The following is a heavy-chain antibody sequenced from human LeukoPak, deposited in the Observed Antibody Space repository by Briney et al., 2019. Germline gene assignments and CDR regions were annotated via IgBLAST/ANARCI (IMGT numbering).Heavy chain of an antibody. CDR3: ARDHSSGWYSYYFDY. D-gene: IGHD6-19*01. CDR2: ISGSGGST. V-gene: IGHV3-23*01. Sequence: GGSLRLSCAASGFTFSSYAMSWVRQAPGKGLEWVSGISGSGGSTYYADSVKGRFTISRDNSKNTLYLQMNSLRAEDTAVYYCARDHSSGWYSYYFDYWGQGTLVTVSS. CDR1: GFTFSSYA. J-gene: IGHJ4*02.